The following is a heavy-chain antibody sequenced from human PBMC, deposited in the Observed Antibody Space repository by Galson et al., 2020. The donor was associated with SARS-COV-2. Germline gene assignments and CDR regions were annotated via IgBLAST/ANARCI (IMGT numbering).Heavy chain of an antibody. CDR3: AKDFTVGRGGFYFGY. D-gene: IGHD3-16*01. Sequence: GGSLRLSCAASGFTFSSYGMHWVRQVPGKGTEWVAFIRFDGDYINYADSVEDRFTISRDNSKNKLFLDVSSLRLEDTAVYYCAKDFTVGRGGFYFGYWGQGTLVTVSS. J-gene: IGHJ4*02. V-gene: IGHV3-30*02. CDR1: GFTFSSYG. CDR2: IRFDGDYI.